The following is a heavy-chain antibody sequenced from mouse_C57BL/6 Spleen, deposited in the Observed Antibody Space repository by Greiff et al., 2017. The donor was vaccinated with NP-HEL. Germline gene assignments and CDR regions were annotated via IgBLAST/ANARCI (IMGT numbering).Heavy chain of an antibody. D-gene: IGHD1-1*01. V-gene: IGHV1-4*01. Sequence: QVQLQQSGAELARPGASVKMSCKASGYTFTSYTMHWLKQRPGQGLEWIGYINPSSGYTKYNQKFKDKATLTADKSSSTAYMQLSSLTSEDSAVYYWARERTITTVVAKGYFDVWGTGTTGTVSS. CDR2: INPSSGYT. CDR3: ARERTITTVVAKGYFDV. CDR1: GYTFTSYT. J-gene: IGHJ1*03.